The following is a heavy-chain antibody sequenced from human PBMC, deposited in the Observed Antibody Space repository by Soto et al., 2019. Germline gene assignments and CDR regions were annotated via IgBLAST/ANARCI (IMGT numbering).Heavy chain of an antibody. CDR2: IIPILGIA. CDR3: AKDYGGKDGDY. D-gene: IGHD4-17*01. CDR1: GGTFSSYT. J-gene: IGHJ4*02. V-gene: IGHV1-69*08. Sequence: QVQLVQDGSEVKKPGSSVKVSCKASGGTFSSYTISWVRQAPGQGLEWMGRIIPILGIANYAQKFQGRVTITADKSTSTAYMELSSLRSEDTAVYYCAKDYGGKDGDYWGQGTLVTVSS.